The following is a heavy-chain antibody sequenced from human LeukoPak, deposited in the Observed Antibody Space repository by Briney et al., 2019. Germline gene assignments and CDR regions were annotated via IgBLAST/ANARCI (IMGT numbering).Heavy chain of an antibody. V-gene: IGHV4-30-2*02. CDR2: IYHSGST. CDR1: GGSISSGGYS. Sequence: SETLSLTCAVSGGSISSGGYSWSWIRQPPGKGLEWIGYIYHSGSTYYNPSLKSRVTISVDTSKNQFSLKLSSVTAADTAVYYCARGGIAAAGTIWGQGTLVTVSS. CDR3: ARGGIAAAGTI. J-gene: IGHJ4*02. D-gene: IGHD6-13*01.